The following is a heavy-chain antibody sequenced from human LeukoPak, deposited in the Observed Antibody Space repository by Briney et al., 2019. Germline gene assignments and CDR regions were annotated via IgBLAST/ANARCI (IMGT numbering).Heavy chain of an antibody. J-gene: IGHJ4*02. V-gene: IGHV3-23*01. CDR2: IGDSGEIE. CDR1: GLILRGHA. D-gene: IGHD6-19*01. Sequence: GGSLTLSCEASGLILRGHAMSWVRQAPGKGLEWVSGIGDSGEIERYADSVRGRFTISRDNFRNTVYLEMRSLRPEDTAVYYCAKGYSSGWTPFDYWGQGTQVTVSS. CDR3: AKGYSSGWTPFDY.